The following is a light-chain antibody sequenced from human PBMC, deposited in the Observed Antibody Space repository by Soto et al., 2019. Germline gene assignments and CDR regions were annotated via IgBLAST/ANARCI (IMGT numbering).Light chain of an antibody. J-gene: IGLJ2*01. CDR3: SSYRSSSTVVV. CDR1: SSDVGGYNY. Sequence: QSVLTQPASVSGSPGQSITISCTGTSSDVGGYNYVSWYQQHPGKAPRLIIYDVTNRPSGVSDRFSGSKSGNTASLTISGLQAEDEADYYCSSYRSSSTVVVFGGGTKVTVL. CDR2: DVT. V-gene: IGLV2-14*01.